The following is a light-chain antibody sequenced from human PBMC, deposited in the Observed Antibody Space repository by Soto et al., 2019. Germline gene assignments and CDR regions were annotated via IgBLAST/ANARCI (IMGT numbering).Light chain of an antibody. Sequence: QSALTQPPSASGSPGQSVTISCTGTSSDVGSYNYVSWYQQHPDIAPKLMIYEVNKRPSGVPDRLSGSKSGNTASLTVSGLQAEDEADYYCTSYAGYNNPVVFGGGTKVTVL. CDR3: TSYAGYNNPVV. V-gene: IGLV2-8*01. CDR1: SSDVGSYNY. CDR2: EVN. J-gene: IGLJ2*01.